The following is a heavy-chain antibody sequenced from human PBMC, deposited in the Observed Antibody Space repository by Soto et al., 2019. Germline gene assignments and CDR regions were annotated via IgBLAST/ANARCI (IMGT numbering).Heavy chain of an antibody. V-gene: IGHV4-31*03. CDR1: GGSISSGGYY. CDR2: IYYSGST. CDR3: SRDLGVAVAGTTICSYYGMDV. Sequence: SETLSLTCTVSGGSISSGGYYWSWIRQHPGKGLEWIGYIYYSGSTYYNPSLKSRVTISVDTSKNQFSLKLSSVTAADTAVYYCSRDLGVAVAGTTICSYYGMDVWGQGTTVTVSS. D-gene: IGHD6-19*01. J-gene: IGHJ6*02.